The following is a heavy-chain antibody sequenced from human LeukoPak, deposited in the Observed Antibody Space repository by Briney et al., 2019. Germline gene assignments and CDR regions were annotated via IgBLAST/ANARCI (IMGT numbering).Heavy chain of an antibody. V-gene: IGHV3-23*01. Sequence: GGSLRLSCEASGFPFSTYAMNWVRQAPGKGLEWVSAVTGSGADSYYADSVKGRFTISRDNSKNTLHLQMHSLRADDTAVYYCVGYDPFDYWGQGTLVTVSS. CDR3: VGYDPFDY. D-gene: IGHD5-12*01. CDR1: GFPFSTYA. CDR2: VTGSGADS. J-gene: IGHJ4*02.